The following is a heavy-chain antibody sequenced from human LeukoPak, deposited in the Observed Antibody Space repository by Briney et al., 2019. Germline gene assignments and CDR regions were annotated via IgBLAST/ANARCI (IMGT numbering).Heavy chain of an antibody. CDR3: ARGLRVAGTINWFDP. CDR2: INHSGST. V-gene: IGHV4-34*01. D-gene: IGHD6-19*01. J-gene: IGHJ5*02. CDR1: GGSFSGYY. Sequence: SETLSLTCAAYGGSFSGYYWSWIRQPPGKGLEWIGEINHSGSTNYNPSLKSRVTISVDTSKNQFSLKLGSVTAADTAVYYCARGLRVAGTINWFDPWGQGTLVTVSS.